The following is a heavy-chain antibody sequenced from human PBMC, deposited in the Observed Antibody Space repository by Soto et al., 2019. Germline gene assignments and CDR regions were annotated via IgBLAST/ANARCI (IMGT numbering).Heavy chain of an antibody. CDR1: GGSISSYY. D-gene: IGHD3-3*01. Sequence: SETLSLTCTVSGGSISSYYWSWIRQPPGKGLEWIGYIYYSGSTNYNPSLKSRVTISVDTSKNQFSLKLSSVTAADTAVYYCARVVWSGYYIRYYYYYYGMDVWGQGTTVTVSS. J-gene: IGHJ6*02. V-gene: IGHV4-59*01. CDR2: IYYSGST. CDR3: ARVVWSGYYIRYYYYYYGMDV.